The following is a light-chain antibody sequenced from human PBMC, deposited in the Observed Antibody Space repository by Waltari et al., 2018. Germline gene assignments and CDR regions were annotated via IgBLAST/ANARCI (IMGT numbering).Light chain of an antibody. J-gene: IGLJ3*02. CDR1: SSNIGAGSD. V-gene: IGLV1-40*01. Sequence: QSVLTQPPSVSGAPGQRVTISCTGSSSNIGAGSDVHWYQQFSGTAPKLLIFDNDNRPSGVPDRFSGSRFGTSAYLAITGLQTDDEADYFCQSYDSGQWVFGGGTKVTVL. CDR3: QSYDSGQWV. CDR2: DND.